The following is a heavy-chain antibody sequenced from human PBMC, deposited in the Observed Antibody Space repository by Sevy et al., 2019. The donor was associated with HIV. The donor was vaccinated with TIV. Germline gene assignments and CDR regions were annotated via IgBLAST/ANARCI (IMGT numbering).Heavy chain of an antibody. CDR1: GFTFSDYY. J-gene: IGHJ4*02. D-gene: IGHD6-13*01. CDR2: ISSSSSYT. Sequence: GGSLRLSCAASGFTFSDYYMSWIRQAPGKGLEWVSYISSSSSYTNYADSVKGRFTISRGNAKNSLYLQMNSLRAEDTAVYYCAAEAAGSLSLFDYWGQGTLVTVSS. V-gene: IGHV3-11*06. CDR3: AAEAAGSLSLFDY.